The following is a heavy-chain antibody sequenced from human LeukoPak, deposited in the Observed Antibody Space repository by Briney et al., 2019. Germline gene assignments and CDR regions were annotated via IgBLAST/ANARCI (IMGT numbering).Heavy chain of an antibody. CDR2: INLGGSNK. V-gene: IGHV3-7*03. D-gene: IGHD3-9*01. CDR3: TGIDAA. J-gene: IGHJ5*02. Sequence: GGSLRLSCAASGFTFSSYGMHWVRQAPGKGLEWVATINLGGSNKYYVDSVMGRFTISRDDARNSLHLQMNSLRVEDTAVYYCTGIDAAWGQGTLVTVSS. CDR1: GFTFSSYG.